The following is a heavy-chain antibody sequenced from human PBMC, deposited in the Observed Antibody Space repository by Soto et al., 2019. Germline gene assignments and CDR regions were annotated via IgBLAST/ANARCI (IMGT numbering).Heavy chain of an antibody. Sequence: SETLSLTCAVYGGSFSGYYWTWIRQPPGTGLEWIGEINHSGSTNYNPSLKSRVTISVDTSKNQFSLKLSSVTAADTAVYYCARSYYYGSGSYYYYWGQGTLVTVSS. CDR1: GGSFSGYY. D-gene: IGHD3-10*01. J-gene: IGHJ4*02. CDR2: INHSGST. CDR3: ARSYYYGSGSYYYY. V-gene: IGHV4-34*01.